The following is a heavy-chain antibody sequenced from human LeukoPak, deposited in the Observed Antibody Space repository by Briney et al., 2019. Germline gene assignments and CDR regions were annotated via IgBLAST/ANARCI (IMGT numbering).Heavy chain of an antibody. CDR2: IKESGSEK. J-gene: IGHJ4*02. CDR1: GFKFSYYW. Sequence: GGSLRLSYAASGFKFSYYWITWVRQAPGKGLEWLANIKESGSEKYYVDSVKGRFTISRDNADDLVYLQMNSLRVEDTAVYYCARGWGEKGRCRGGTCNNPQFDYWGQGILVTVSS. CDR3: ARGWGEKGRCRGGTCNNPQFDY. V-gene: IGHV3-7*01. D-gene: IGHD2-15*01.